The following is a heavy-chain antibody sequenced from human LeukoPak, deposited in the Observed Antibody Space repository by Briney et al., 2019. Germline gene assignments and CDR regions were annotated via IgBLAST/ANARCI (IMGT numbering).Heavy chain of an antibody. J-gene: IGHJ4*02. Sequence: QPGGSLRLSCAASGFTFNSFFLNWVRLTPGRELEWVACLSQDGSETFYMDSVRGRFTISRDNTKNSLYLQMDSLRAEDTAVYFCVRDPGHSRHYFEYWGQGALVTVSS. CDR3: VRDPGHSRHYFEY. CDR1: GFTFNSFF. V-gene: IGHV3-7*01. D-gene: IGHD2-15*01. CDR2: LSQDGSET.